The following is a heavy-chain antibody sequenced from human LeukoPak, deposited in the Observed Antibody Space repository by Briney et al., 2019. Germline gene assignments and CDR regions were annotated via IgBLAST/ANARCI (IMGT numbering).Heavy chain of an antibody. Sequence: PSETLSLTCTVSGGSFSAYYWNWIRQPAGKGLEWVGRIYSGSTNYNPSLKSRVTISVDTSKNQFSLKLSSVTAADTAVYYCAREARSLISSMDVWGKGTTVTISS. V-gene: IGHV4-4*07. J-gene: IGHJ6*03. CDR1: GGSFSAYY. D-gene: IGHD1-14*01. CDR2: IYSGST. CDR3: AREARSLISSMDV.